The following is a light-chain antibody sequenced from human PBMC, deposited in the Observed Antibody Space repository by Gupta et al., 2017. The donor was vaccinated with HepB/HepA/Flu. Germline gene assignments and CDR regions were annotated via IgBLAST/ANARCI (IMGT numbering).Light chain of an antibody. CDR3: SSYAGSNNLWV. J-gene: IGLJ3*02. CDR2: EVS. CDR1: SSDVGRYND. V-gene: IGLV2-8*01. Sequence: QSALTQPPSASGSPGQSVTISCTGTSSDVGRYNDVSWYQQHPGKAPKLMFFEVSKRPSGVPDRFSGSKSGNTASLTVSGLQAEDEADYYCSSYAGSNNLWVFGGGTKLTVL.